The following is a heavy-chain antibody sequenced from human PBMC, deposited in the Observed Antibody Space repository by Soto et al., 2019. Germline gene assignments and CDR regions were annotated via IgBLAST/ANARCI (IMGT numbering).Heavy chain of an antibody. V-gene: IGHV1-18*01. Sequence: QVQLVQSGAEVKKPGASVKVSCKASGYTFTSYGISWVRQAPGQGLEWMGWISAYNGNTNYAQKLQGRVTMTTDTSXXTAYMELRSLRSDDTAVYYCARDIVLVPAAMDADVWGQGTTVTVSS. CDR2: ISAYNGNT. J-gene: IGHJ6*02. D-gene: IGHD2-2*01. CDR3: ARDIVLVPAAMDADV. CDR1: GYTFTSYG.